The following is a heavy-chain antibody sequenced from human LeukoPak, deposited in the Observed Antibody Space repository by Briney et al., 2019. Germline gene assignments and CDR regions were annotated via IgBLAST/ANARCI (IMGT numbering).Heavy chain of an antibody. V-gene: IGHV1-69*02. D-gene: IGHD2-15*01. J-gene: IGHJ4*02. Sequence: SVKVSCKASGGTFSSYTISWVRQAPGQGLEWMGRVIPILGIANYAQKFQGRVTITADKFTSTAYMELSSLRSEDTAVYYCARCSGGSLDYWGQGTLVTVSS. CDR1: GGTFSSYT. CDR3: ARCSGGSLDY. CDR2: VIPILGIA.